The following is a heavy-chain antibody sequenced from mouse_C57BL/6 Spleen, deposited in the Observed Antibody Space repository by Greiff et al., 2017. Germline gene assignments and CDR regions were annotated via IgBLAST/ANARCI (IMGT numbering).Heavy chain of an antibody. CDR2: ISDGGSYT. CDR1: GFTFSSYA. V-gene: IGHV5-4*03. J-gene: IGHJ4*01. D-gene: IGHD2-4*01. Sequence: EVKVVESGGGLVKPGGSLKLSCAASGFTFSSYAMSWVRQTPEKRLEWVATISDGGSYTYYPDNVKGRFTISRDNAKNNLYLQMSHLKSEDTAMYYCARGGADDDGFLYYYAMDYWGQGTSVTVSS. CDR3: ARGGADDDGFLYYYAMDY.